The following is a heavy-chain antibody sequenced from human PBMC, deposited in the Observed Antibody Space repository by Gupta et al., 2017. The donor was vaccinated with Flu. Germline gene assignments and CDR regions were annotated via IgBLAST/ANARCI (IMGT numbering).Heavy chain of an antibody. Sequence: QVQLVQSGAEGKNPGSSVKASCKASGGTFSSYAISWVRQAAGQGLEWMGGIIPIFGTANYAQKFQGRVTITADKSTSTAYMELSSLRSEDTAVYFCSGGDAGFYYFDYWGQGTLVTVSS. CDR1: GGTFSSYA. CDR2: IIPIFGTA. V-gene: IGHV1-69*06. J-gene: IGHJ4*02. CDR3: SGGDAGFYYFDY. D-gene: IGHD2-21*01.